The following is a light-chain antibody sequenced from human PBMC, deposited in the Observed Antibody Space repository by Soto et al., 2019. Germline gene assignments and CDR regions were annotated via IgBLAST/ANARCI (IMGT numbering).Light chain of an antibody. J-gene: IGKJ4*01. CDR2: VAS. CDR1: QSVSSN. CDR3: QQYNVWPLT. V-gene: IGKV3-15*01. Sequence: EIVMTQSPATLSVSPGERATLSCRASQSVSSNLAWYQQKPGQTPKLLIYVASTRATGIPARFSGSGSGTEFTLTISSLQSKDFAVYYCQQYNVWPLTFGGGTKVDFK.